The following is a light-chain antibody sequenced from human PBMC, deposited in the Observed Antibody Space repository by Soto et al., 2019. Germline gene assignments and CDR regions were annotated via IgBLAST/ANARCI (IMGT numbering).Light chain of an antibody. Sequence: DIQMTQSPSSLAASVGDTVTITCRASQSISTYISWCQHKPGKAPKVLIYAASTLQSGVPSRFSGTGSGTDFTPTITSLQPEDFATYYCQQSYRSPVTFGQGTKVQIK. CDR1: QSISTY. CDR3: QQSYRSPVT. J-gene: IGKJ2*01. V-gene: IGKV1-39*01. CDR2: AAS.